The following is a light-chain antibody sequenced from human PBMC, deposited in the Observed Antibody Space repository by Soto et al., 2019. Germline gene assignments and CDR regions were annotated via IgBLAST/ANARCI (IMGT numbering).Light chain of an antibody. CDR2: EVS. J-gene: IGLJ1*01. CDR1: SSDVGAYNY. Sequence: QSVLTQPASVSGSPGQSITLSCTGTSSDVGAYNYVSWYQQHPGKAPKLMIYEVSNRPSGVSNRSSGSKSGSTASLTISGLQAEDEADYYCSSYTSSSTYVFGTGTKVTVL. CDR3: SSYTSSSTYV. V-gene: IGLV2-14*01.